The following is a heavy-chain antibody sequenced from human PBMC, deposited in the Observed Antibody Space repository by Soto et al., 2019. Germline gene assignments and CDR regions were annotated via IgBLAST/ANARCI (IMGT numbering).Heavy chain of an antibody. CDR1: GGSISSGDYY. J-gene: IGHJ4*02. CDR3: ARGPSADKVDY. CDR2: IYYSGST. V-gene: IGHV4-30-4*01. Sequence: PSETLSLTCTVSGGSISSGDYYWSWIRQPPGKGLEWIGYIYYSGSTYYNPSLKSRVTISVDTSKNHFSLKLSSVTAADTAVYYCARGPSADKVDYWGQGTLVTVS. D-gene: IGHD3-3*01.